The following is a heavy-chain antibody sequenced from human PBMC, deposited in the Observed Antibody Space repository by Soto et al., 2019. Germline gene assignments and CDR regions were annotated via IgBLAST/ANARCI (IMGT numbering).Heavy chain of an antibody. CDR1: GNSFAGYW. Sequence: PGKSLQISCKGSGNSFAGYWMTWVRQPPGKGLEWMGRIDPSDSQTYYSPSFRGHVTISVTKSITTVFLQWSSLRASDTAMYYCARQIYDSDTGPNFQYYFDSWGQGTPVTVSA. CDR2: IDPSDSQT. CDR3: ARQIYDSDTGPNFQYYFDS. V-gene: IGHV5-10-1*01. J-gene: IGHJ4*02. D-gene: IGHD3-22*01.